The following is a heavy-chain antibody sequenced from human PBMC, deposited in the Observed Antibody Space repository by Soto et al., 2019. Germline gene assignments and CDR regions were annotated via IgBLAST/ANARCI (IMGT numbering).Heavy chain of an antibody. CDR3: ARLAWYGDYYFDY. J-gene: IGHJ4*02. V-gene: IGHV3-53*04. CDR2: IYSGGST. D-gene: IGHD4-17*01. CDR1: GFTVSSNY. Sequence: EVQLVESGGGLVQPGGSLRLSCAASGFTVSSNYMSWVRQAPGKGLEWVSVIYSGGSTYYADSVKGRFTISRHNSKNTLYLQMNSLRAEDTAVYYCARLAWYGDYYFDYWGQGTLVTVSS.